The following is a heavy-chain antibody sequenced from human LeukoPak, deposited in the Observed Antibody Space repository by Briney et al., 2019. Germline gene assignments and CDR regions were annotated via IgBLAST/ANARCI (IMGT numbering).Heavy chain of an antibody. CDR1: GFIFSTYA. J-gene: IGHJ4*02. Sequence: GSLRLSCAASGFIFSTYAMTWVRQAPGKGLEWIAYIYYSGTTDYNPSLKSRVTISVDTSKNQFSLKLSSVTAADTAVYYCARTGYSSGRSFDYWGQGTLVTVSS. CDR2: IYYSGTT. V-gene: IGHV4-59*01. D-gene: IGHD1-14*01. CDR3: ARTGYSSGRSFDY.